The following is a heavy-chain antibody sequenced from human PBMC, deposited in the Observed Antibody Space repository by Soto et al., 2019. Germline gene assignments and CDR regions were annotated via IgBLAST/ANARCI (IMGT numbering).Heavy chain of an antibody. V-gene: IGHV1-69*13. CDR3: ARSRPETPPRTYYGMDV. J-gene: IGHJ6*01. CDR1: GGTFSSYA. Sequence: GASVKVSCKASGGTFSSYAISWVRQAPGQGLEWMGGIIPIFGTANYAQKFQGRVTITADESTSTAYMELSSLRSEDTAVYYCARSRPETPPRTYYGMDVWGQGTKVTVSS. CDR2: IIPIFGTA.